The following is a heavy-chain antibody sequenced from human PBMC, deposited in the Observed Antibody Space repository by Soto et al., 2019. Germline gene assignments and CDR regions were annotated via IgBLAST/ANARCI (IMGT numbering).Heavy chain of an antibody. J-gene: IGHJ4*02. CDR1: GFTFSDYY. CDR2: ISSSSSYT. CDR3: ARDYGDYYLDY. Sequence: QVQLVESGGGLVKPGGSLRLSCAASGFTFSDYYMSWIRQAPGKGLEWVSYISSSSSYTNYADSVKGRFTISRDNAKNSRYLQMNSLRAEDTAVYYCARDYGDYYLDYWGQGTLVTVSS. D-gene: IGHD4-17*01. V-gene: IGHV3-11*05.